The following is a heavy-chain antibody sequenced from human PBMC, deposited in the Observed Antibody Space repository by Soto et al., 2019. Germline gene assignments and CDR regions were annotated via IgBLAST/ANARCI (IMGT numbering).Heavy chain of an antibody. V-gene: IGHV4-59*01. D-gene: IGHD6-13*01. CDR1: GGSISSYY. CDR2: IYYSGST. CDR3: ARGRGYSSSWYRGYYGMDV. Sequence: QVQLQESGPGLVKPSEILSLTCTVSGGSISSYYWSWIRQPPGKGLEWIGYIYYSGSTNYNPSLKSRVTISVDTSKNQFSLKLSSVTAADTAVYYCARGRGYSSSWYRGYYGMDVWGQGTTVTVSS. J-gene: IGHJ6*02.